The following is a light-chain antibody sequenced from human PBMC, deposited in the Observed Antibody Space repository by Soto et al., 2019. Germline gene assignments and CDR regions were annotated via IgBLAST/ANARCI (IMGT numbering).Light chain of an antibody. Sequence: QSALAQPASVSGSPGQSITISCSGSSMNVGDNNYVSWYQHHPGKAPKLIIYEVSNRPSGVSNRFSGSSSDNTASLTISGLLPDDEADYYCSSYTTSSTPSYVFGTGTKLTVL. CDR3: SSYTTSSTPSYV. J-gene: IGLJ1*01. CDR2: EVS. CDR1: SMNVGDNNY. V-gene: IGLV2-14*01.